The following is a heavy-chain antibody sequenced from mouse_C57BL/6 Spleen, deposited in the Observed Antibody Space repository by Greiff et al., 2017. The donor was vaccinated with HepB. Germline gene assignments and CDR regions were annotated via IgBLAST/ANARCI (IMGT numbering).Heavy chain of an antibody. Sequence: QVQLQQPGAELVKPGASVKMSCKASGYTFTSYWITWVKQRTGQGLEWIGDIYPGSGSTNYNEKFKSKATLTVDTSSSTAYMQLSSLTSEDSAVYYCARVAYYDYDGGFDYWGQGTTLTVSS. CDR3: ARVAYYDYDGGFDY. CDR1: GYTFTSYW. D-gene: IGHD2-4*01. CDR2: IYPGSGST. V-gene: IGHV1-55*01. J-gene: IGHJ2*01.